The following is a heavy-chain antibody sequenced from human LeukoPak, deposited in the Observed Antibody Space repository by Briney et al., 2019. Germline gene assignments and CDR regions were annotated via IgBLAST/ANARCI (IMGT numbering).Heavy chain of an antibody. CDR2: INPSGGST. Sequence: ASVKVSCKASGYTFTGYYMHWVRQAPGQGLEWMGIINPSGGSTSYAQKFQGRVTMTRDTSTSTVYMELSSLRSEDTAVYYCAREPPRGDSSSWYGSPRYYYYYGMDVWGQGTTVTVSS. D-gene: IGHD6-13*01. CDR3: AREPPRGDSSSWYGSPRYYYYYGMDV. V-gene: IGHV1-46*01. J-gene: IGHJ6*02. CDR1: GYTFTGYY.